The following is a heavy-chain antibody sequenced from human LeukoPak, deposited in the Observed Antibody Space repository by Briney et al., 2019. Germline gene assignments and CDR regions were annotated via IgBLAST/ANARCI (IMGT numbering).Heavy chain of an antibody. CDR2: ISSSSSYI. CDR1: GFTFSSYS. V-gene: IGHV3-21*01. CDR3: ARGELAAAGTAPHDY. Sequence: GGSLRLSCAASGFTFSSYSMNWVRQAPGKGLEWVSSISSSSSYIYYADSVKGRFTISRDNAKNSLYLQMNSLRAEDTAVYYCARGELAAAGTAPHDYWGQGTLVTVSS. D-gene: IGHD6-13*01. J-gene: IGHJ4*02.